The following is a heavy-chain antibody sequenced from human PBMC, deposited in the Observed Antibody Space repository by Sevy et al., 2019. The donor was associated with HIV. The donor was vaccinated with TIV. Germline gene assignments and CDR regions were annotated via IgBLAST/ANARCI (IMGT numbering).Heavy chain of an antibody. J-gene: IGHJ4*02. CDR1: GFTFSSYG. Sequence: GGSLRLSCTASGFTFSSYGMHWVRQAPGKGLEWVAVVWDDGSNKYYVDSVKDRFTISRDNSKNILFLQMNSLKAEDKAVYYSARFRWRFTLFFDYWGQGTLVTVSS. CDR2: VWDDGSNK. V-gene: IGHV3-33*01. CDR3: ARFRWRFTLFFDY. D-gene: IGHD2-15*01.